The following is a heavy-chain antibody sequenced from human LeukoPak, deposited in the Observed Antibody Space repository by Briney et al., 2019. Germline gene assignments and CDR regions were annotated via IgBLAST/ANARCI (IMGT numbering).Heavy chain of an antibody. CDR2: ISTSGGST. V-gene: IGHV3-23*01. J-gene: IGHJ5*02. D-gene: IGHD3-10*01. CDR1: GFSFTTYA. Sequence: EGPLRLSCAASGFSFTTYAMSWVRQAPGKGLESVSVISTSGGSTYYADSVKGRFTISRDNSKNTLYLQMNSLRAEDTALYYCTYGGAWGLGTLVTVSS. CDR3: TYGGA.